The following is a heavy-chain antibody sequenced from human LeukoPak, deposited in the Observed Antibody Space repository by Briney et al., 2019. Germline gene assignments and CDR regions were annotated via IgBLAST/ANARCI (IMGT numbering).Heavy chain of an antibody. CDR2: INPSGGST. CDR1: GYTFTSCY. CDR3: ARDMAPYYYDSSGYYYGAFDI. Sequence: GASVKVSCKASGYTFTSCYMHWVRQAPGQGLEWMGIINPSGGSTSYAQKFQGRVTMTTDTSTSTAYMELRSLRSDDTAVYYCARDMAPYYYDSSGYYYGAFDIWGQGTMVTVSS. D-gene: IGHD3-22*01. J-gene: IGHJ3*02. V-gene: IGHV1-46*01.